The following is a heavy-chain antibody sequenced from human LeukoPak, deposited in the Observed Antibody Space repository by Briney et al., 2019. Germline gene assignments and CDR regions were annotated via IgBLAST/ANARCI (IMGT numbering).Heavy chain of an antibody. J-gene: IGHJ4*02. V-gene: IGHV3-23*01. D-gene: IGHD3-22*01. CDR2: SGNAGDT. CDR3: AKKTPGNYPYDY. CDR1: GFTFDVSA. Sequence: GGSLRLSCAASGFTFDVSATNWVRQAPGKGLEWVSASGNAGDTYYADSVKGRFTISRDNSKKMLFLQMTSLRAKDTAVYYCAKKTPGNYPYDYWGQGTLVTVSP.